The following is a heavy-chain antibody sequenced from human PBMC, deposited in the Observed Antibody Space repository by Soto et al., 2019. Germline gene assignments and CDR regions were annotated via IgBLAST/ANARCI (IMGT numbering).Heavy chain of an antibody. J-gene: IGHJ6*02. V-gene: IGHV4-61*08. Sequence: QVQLQESGPGLVKSSETLSLTFTVSGGSVSVGGHYWTWIRQPPGKGLEWIGHIIDSGSTNYNPSVKSRVTISVGTSKNQFSLRLSSVTPADTALYYCSRGVRDWNYVTDYGMDVWGQGTTVIVSS. CDR2: IIDSGST. D-gene: IGHD1-7*01. CDR3: SRGVRDWNYVTDYGMDV. CDR1: GGSVSVGGHY.